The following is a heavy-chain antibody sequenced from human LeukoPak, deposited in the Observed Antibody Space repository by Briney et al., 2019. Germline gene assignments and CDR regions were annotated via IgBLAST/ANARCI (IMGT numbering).Heavy chain of an antibody. CDR3: ARVDDISLFDY. D-gene: IGHD3-9*01. Sequence: SVKVSCKASGGTFSSYTISWVRQAPGQGLEWMGRIIPILGIANYAQKFQGRVTITADKSTSTAYMELSSLRSEETAVYYCARVDDISLFDYWGQGTLVTVSS. J-gene: IGHJ4*02. CDR2: IIPILGIA. CDR1: GGTFSSYT. V-gene: IGHV1-69*02.